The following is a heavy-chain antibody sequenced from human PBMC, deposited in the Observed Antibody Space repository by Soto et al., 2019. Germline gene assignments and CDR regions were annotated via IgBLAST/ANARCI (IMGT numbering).Heavy chain of an antibody. V-gene: IGHV5-10-1*01. CDR1: GYTFASYS. J-gene: IGHJ6*02. CDR3: ARGAHYYYYGMDV. Sequence: PGESLKISCKRSGYTFASYSVSWVRQMPGKGLEWMGRIDPSDSYTNYSPSFQGHVTISADKSISTAYLQWSSLKASDTAMYYCARGAHYYYYGMDVWGQGTTVTVSS. D-gene: IGHD1-26*01. CDR2: IDPSDSYT.